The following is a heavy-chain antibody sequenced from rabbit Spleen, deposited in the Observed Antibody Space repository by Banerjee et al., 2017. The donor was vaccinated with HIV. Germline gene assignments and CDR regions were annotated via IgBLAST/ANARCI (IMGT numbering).Heavy chain of an antibody. CDR2: IYTGNRKT. CDR1: GFDFSSDYD. CDR3: ARDSGANAYIDVYFNL. V-gene: IGHV1S40*01. Sequence: QQLVESGGGLVKPGASLTLTCTASGFDFSSDYDMCWVRQAPGKGLEWIGCIYTGNRKTCYAGWAKGRFTISKASSTTVTLQMTSLTAADTATYFCARDSGANAYIDVYFNLWGQGTLVTVS. D-gene: IGHD1-1*01. J-gene: IGHJ4*01.